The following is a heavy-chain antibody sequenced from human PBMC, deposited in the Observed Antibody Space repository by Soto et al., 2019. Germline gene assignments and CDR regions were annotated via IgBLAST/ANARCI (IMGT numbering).Heavy chain of an antibody. CDR3: ARGYCSGGSCYGHYYYMDV. CDR1: GGTFSSYT. CDR2: IIPILGIA. D-gene: IGHD2-15*01. J-gene: IGHJ6*03. Sequence: QVQLVQSGAEVKKPGSSVKVSCKASGGTFSSYTISWVRQAPGQGLEWMGRIIPILGIANYAQKFQGRVTITADKSTSTADMELSSLRSADTAVYYCARGYCSGGSCYGHYYYMDVWGKGTTVTVSS. V-gene: IGHV1-69*02.